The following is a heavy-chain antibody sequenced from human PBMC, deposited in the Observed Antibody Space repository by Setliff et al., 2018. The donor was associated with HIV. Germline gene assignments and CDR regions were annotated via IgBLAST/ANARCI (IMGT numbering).Heavy chain of an antibody. CDR2: IYHSGST. V-gene: IGHV4-38-2*01. CDR1: GYSISSGYY. D-gene: IGHD5-18*01. Sequence: SETLSLTCAVSGYSISSGYYWGWIRQPPGKGLERIGSIYHSGSTYYNPSLKSRVTISVDTSKNQFSLKLTSVTAAGTAVYYCARTLRAAAMGYFDYWGQGTLVTVSS. CDR3: ARTLRAAAMGYFDY. J-gene: IGHJ4*02.